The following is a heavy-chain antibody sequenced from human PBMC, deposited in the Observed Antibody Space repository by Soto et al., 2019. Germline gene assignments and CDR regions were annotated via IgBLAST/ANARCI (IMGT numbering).Heavy chain of an antibody. Sequence: SETLSLTCTVTGGTLSGYYWTVILQSAGGGLEWIGRIYSSGSTNYNPSLKSRVTISLDTSMSHFSLRLRSVSAADTAVYYCARGQRFSDWFDPWGQGTLVTVSS. J-gene: IGHJ5*02. D-gene: IGHD3-3*01. CDR1: GGTLSGYY. CDR3: ARGQRFSDWFDP. V-gene: IGHV4-4*07. CDR2: IYSSGST.